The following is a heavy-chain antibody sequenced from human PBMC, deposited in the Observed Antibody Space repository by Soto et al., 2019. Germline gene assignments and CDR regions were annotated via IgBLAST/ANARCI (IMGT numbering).Heavy chain of an antibody. D-gene: IGHD5-12*01. Sequence: GASVKVSGKVSGYTFTDYYINWVRQAPGQGLEWMGWINPNTGDTTYAHKFQGWVTMTRDTSISTAYMELKRLRSDDTAMYYCARDLFTGYSGYGYYYYGMDVWGQGTAVTVSS. V-gene: IGHV1-2*04. CDR1: GYTFTDYY. CDR3: ARDLFTGYSGYGYYYYGMDV. CDR2: INPNTGDT. J-gene: IGHJ6*02.